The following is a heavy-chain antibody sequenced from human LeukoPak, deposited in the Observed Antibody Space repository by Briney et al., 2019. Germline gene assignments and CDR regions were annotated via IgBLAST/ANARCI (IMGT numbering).Heavy chain of an antibody. D-gene: IGHD2-2*02. V-gene: IGHV1-18*01. CDR1: GYTLPSYG. Sequence: GASVQDSCRSSGYTLPSYGIRWVGPAPGQGREWMGWNCTYNGYTNYAQNLQGRVTMTTDTSTSTAYMERRSLRSDDTAVYNCARVAVVVPAAILRVYYYDYYYMYVWGKGTTVTVSS. J-gene: IGHJ6*03. CDR3: ARVAVVVPAAILRVYYYDYYYMYV. CDR2: NCTYNGYT.